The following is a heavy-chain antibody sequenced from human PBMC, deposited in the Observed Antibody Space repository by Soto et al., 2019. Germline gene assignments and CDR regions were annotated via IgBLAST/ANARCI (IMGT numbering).Heavy chain of an antibody. Sequence: QVHLVESGGGVVRPGRSLRLACEASGFTFSTYGMHWVRQAPGKGLQWVAVMWYDGTNAYYADSVKGRFTISRDNSKDTLYLEMNNLRTEDTAVYYCARVEAPLIHSDHYYYGMDVWGQGTTVTV. CDR3: ARVEAPLIHSDHYYYGMDV. CDR1: GFTFSTYG. D-gene: IGHD5-18*01. J-gene: IGHJ6*02. V-gene: IGHV3-33*01. CDR2: MWYDGTNA.